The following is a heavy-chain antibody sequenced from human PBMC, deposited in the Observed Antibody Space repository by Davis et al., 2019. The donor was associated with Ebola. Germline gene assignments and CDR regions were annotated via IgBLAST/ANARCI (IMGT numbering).Heavy chain of an antibody. CDR1: GFTFINYW. Sequence: GESLKISCEGSGFTFINYWMHWVRQAPGKGPVWVSRINGDGSSTDYADSVKGRFTIARDNAKKTVYLQMNSLRVEDTAVYYCLRVGGSYPFDPWGQGTLVTVSS. D-gene: IGHD1-26*01. V-gene: IGHV3-74*01. J-gene: IGHJ5*02. CDR3: LRVGGSYPFDP. CDR2: INGDGSST.